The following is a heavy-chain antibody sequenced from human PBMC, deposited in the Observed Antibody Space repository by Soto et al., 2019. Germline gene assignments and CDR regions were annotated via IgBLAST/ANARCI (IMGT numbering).Heavy chain of an antibody. Sequence: ASVKVSCKASGFTFTSSAFQWVRQARGQRLEWIGWIAVGSGYTNYAQRFQDRVTLTRDMSTATTYMELSRLTSEDTAIYYCAADATAWQQMVPSDYWGQGTLVTVSS. V-gene: IGHV1-58*01. CDR2: IAVGSGYT. CDR1: GFTFTSSA. J-gene: IGHJ4*02. D-gene: IGHD2-8*01. CDR3: AADATAWQQMVPSDY.